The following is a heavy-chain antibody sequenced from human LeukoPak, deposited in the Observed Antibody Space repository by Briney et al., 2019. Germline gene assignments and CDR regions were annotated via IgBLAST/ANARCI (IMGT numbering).Heavy chain of an antibody. V-gene: IGHV3-23*01. CDR3: AKEPREYCSSTSCPNWFDS. CDR2: ISASGSTK. Sequence: GGSLRLSCAASGFTFNNYALSWVRQAPARGLEWVSAISASGSTKYYADSVKGRFTISRDNSENTLFLQMNSLRAEDTAVYYCAKEPREYCSSTSCPNWFDSWGQGTLVTVSS. CDR1: GFTFNNYA. D-gene: IGHD2-2*01. J-gene: IGHJ5*01.